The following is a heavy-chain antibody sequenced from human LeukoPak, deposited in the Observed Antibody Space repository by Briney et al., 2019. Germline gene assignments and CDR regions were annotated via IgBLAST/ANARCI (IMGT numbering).Heavy chain of an antibody. J-gene: IGHJ6*03. V-gene: IGHV3-30*02. Sequence: QAGGSLRLSCAASEFTFSSYGLHWVRQAPAKGLEWVAFIRYDGSNKYYADSVKGRFTISRDNSKNTLYLQMNSLRAEDTAVYYCAKDGGGYYPSYYYYMDVWGKGTTVTISS. D-gene: IGHD3-22*01. CDR2: IRYDGSNK. CDR3: AKDGGGYYPSYYYYMDV. CDR1: EFTFSSYG.